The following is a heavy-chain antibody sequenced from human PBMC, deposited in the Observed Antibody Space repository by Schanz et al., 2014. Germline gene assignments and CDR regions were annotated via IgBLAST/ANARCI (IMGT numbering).Heavy chain of an antibody. Sequence: EVHLVESGGGLVQPGGSLRLSCTASGFTFSSYSMNWVRQAPGKGLEWVSAISGSGGSTYYADSVKGRFTISRDNSKNTLYLQMNSLRPEDTAVYYCARGGFGEVSYFDYWGQGTLVTVSS. J-gene: IGHJ4*02. D-gene: IGHD3-10*01. CDR2: ISGSGGST. CDR1: GFTFSSYS. V-gene: IGHV3-23*04. CDR3: ARGGFGEVSYFDY.